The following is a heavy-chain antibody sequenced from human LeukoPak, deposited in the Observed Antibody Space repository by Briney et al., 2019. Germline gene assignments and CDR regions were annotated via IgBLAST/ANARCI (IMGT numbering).Heavy chain of an antibody. CDR2: IKQDGSEK. CDR3: AREGYFDWLDAFDI. J-gene: IGHJ3*02. V-gene: IGHV3-7*01. Sequence: GGSLRLYCAASGFTFSSYWMSWVRQAPGKGLEWVANIKQDGSEKYYVDSVKGRFTISRDNAKNSLYLQMNSLRAEDTAVYYCAREGYFDWLDAFDIWGQGTMVTVSS. D-gene: IGHD3-9*01. CDR1: GFTFSSYW.